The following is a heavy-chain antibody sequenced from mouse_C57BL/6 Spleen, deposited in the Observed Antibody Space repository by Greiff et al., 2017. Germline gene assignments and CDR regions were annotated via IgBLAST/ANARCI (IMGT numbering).Heavy chain of an antibody. CDR1: GYAFSSSW. CDR3: ARKSTHWYFDV. D-gene: IGHD5-1*01. V-gene: IGHV1-82*01. Sequence: LVESGPELVKPGASVKISCKASGYAFSSSWMNWVKQRPGKGLEWIGRIYPGDGDTNYNGKFKGKATLTADKSSSTAYMQLSSLTSEDSAVYFCARKSTHWYFDVWGTGTTVTVSS. CDR2: IYPGDGDT. J-gene: IGHJ1*03.